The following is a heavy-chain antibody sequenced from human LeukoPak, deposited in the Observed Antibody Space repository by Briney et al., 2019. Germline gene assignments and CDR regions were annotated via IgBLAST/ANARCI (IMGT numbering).Heavy chain of an antibody. J-gene: IGHJ3*02. Sequence: SETLSLTCTISGGSISGGSISTYYWTWIRQPPGKGLEWIGYIYYSGSTNYNPSLKSRVTISLDTSKNQFSLKLSSVTAADTAVYYCARDRSSGWQGVFDIWGQGTMVTVSS. CDR3: ARDRSSGWQGVFDI. D-gene: IGHD6-19*01. CDR1: GGSISGGSISTYY. CDR2: IYYSGST. V-gene: IGHV4-61*01.